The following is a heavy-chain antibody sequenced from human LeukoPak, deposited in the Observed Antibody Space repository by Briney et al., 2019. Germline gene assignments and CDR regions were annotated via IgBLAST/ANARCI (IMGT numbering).Heavy chain of an antibody. CDR1: GGSISRSSYY. CDR3: ARLPGTIYYYYYMDV. J-gene: IGHJ6*03. D-gene: IGHD2-2*01. V-gene: IGHV4-39*01. CDR2: IYYSGST. Sequence: PSETLSLNCTASGGSISRSSYYWGWIRQPPGKGLEWIGSIYYSGSTYYNPSLKSRVTISVDTSKNQFSLKLSSVTAADTAVYYCARLPGTIYYYYYMDVWGKGTTVTISS.